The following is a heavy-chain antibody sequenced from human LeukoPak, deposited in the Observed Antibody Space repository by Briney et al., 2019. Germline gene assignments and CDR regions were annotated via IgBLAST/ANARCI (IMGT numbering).Heavy chain of an antibody. CDR2: VYYNGIT. CDR3: ARHLYSGYDRVFDY. Sequence: SENLSLTCTVSGGSISGYYWIWIRQPPGKGLEWIGYVYYNGITNYNPSLKSRVTISVDTSKSQFSLKLSSETAADTAVYFCARHLYSGYDRVFDYWGQGSLVTVSS. D-gene: IGHD5-12*01. V-gene: IGHV4-59*08. CDR1: GGSISGYY. J-gene: IGHJ4*02.